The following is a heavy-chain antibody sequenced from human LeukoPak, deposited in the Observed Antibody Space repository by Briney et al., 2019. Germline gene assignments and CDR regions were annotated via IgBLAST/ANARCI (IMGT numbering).Heavy chain of an antibody. J-gene: IGHJ4*02. V-gene: IGHV4-4*07. D-gene: IGHD3-22*01. CDR1: GGSISSYY. CDR2: IYTSGST. CDR3: ARSYYYDSSGYFDY. Sequence: SETLSLTCTVSGGSISSYYWSWIRQPAGKGLEWIGRIYTSGSTNYNPSLKSRVTMSVDTSKNQFSLKLSSVTAADTAVYYCARSYYYDSSGYFDYWGQGTPVTVSS.